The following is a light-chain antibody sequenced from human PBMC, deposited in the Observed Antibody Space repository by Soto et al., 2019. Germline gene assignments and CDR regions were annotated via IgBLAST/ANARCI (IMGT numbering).Light chain of an antibody. CDR3: KQYGSSPDLT. CDR2: GAS. Sequence: EIVLTQSPGTLSLSPGERATLSCRASQSVSSSYLAWYQQKPGQAPRLLIYGASSSATGIQDRFSGSGSGTDFTLNISRMEPEDFAVYYCKQYGSSPDLTCGPGTKVDI. J-gene: IGKJ3*01. CDR1: QSVSSSY. V-gene: IGKV3-20*01.